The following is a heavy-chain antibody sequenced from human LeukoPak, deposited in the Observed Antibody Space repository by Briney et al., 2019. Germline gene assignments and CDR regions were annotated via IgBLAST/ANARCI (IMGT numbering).Heavy chain of an antibody. CDR3: ARDPYSGNYGDYYYYYMDV. V-gene: IGHV3-7*01. CDR1: GFTFSSYW. D-gene: IGHD1-26*01. Sequence: GGSLRLSCAASGFTFSSYWMSWVRQAPGKGLEWVANMKQDGSEKYYVDSVKGRFTISRDNAKNSLYLQMSSLRDEDTAVYYCARDPYSGNYGDYYYYYMDVWGKGTTVTISS. J-gene: IGHJ6*03. CDR2: MKQDGSEK.